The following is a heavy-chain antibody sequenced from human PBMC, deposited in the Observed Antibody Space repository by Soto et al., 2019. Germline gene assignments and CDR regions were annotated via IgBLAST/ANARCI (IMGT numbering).Heavy chain of an antibody. CDR2: ISAYNGTT. CDR3: ARSRLGGKLPSYNWFDP. V-gene: IGHV1-18*01. J-gene: IGHJ5*02. CDR1: GYTFTSYG. Sequence: ASVKVSCKASGYTFTSYGISWVRQAPGQGLEWMGGISAYNGTTNYAQKFQGRVTIIADESTSTAYMELTNLRSEDTAVYYCARSRLGGKLPSYNWFDPWGQGTLVTVSS. D-gene: IGHD3-16*02.